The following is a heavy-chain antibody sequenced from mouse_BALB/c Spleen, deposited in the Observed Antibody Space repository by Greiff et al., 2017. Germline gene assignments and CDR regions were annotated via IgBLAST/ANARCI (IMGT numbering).Heavy chain of an antibody. V-gene: IGHV5-12-2*01. Sequence: DVQLVESGGGLVQPGGSLKLSCAASGFTFSSYTMSWVRQTPEKRLEWVAYISNGGGSTYYPDTVKGRFTISRDNAKNTLYLQMSSLKSEDTAMYYCARHTVITTTGRDYYAMDYWGQGTSVTVSS. CDR3: ARHTVITTTGRDYYAMDY. CDR2: ISNGGGST. CDR1: GFTFSSYT. J-gene: IGHJ4*01. D-gene: IGHD2-4*01.